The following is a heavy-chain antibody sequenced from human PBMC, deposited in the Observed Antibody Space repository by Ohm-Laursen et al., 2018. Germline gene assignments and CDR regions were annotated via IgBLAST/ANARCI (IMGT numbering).Heavy chain of an antibody. CDR2: IYYSGST. CDR3: ARQGDILTGYQFDY. D-gene: IGHD3-9*01. V-gene: IGHV4-39*01. CDR1: GGSISSSSYC. Sequence: GTLSLTCSVSGGSISSSSYCWGWIRQPPGKGLEWIGNIYYSGSTYYNPSLRSRATISVDTSKNQFSLKLSSVTAADTAVYYCARQGDILTGYQFDYWGQGTLVTVSS. J-gene: IGHJ4*02.